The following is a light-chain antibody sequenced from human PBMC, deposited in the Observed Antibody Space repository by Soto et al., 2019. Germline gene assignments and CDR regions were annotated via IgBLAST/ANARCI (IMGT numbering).Light chain of an antibody. J-gene: IGKJ1*01. CDR3: QQSYSTSPT. Sequence: DIQMTQSPSSLSASVGDRVTITCRASRSISSYLNWYQQKPGKAPKLLIYAASSLQSGVPSRFSGSGSGTEFTLTISSLQPEDFATYYCQQSYSTSPTFGQGTKVEIK. V-gene: IGKV1-39*01. CDR2: AAS. CDR1: RSISSY.